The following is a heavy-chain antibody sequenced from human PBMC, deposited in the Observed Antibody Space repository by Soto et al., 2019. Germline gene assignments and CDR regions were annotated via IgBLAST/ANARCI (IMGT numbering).Heavy chain of an antibody. J-gene: IGHJ5*02. CDR3: ARGEGRTMVRGVIVWFDP. Sequence: SETLSLTCAVYGGSFSGYYWSWIRQPPWKGLEWIGEINHSGSTNYNPSLKSRVTISVDTSKNQFSLKLSSVTAADTAVYYCARGEGRTMVRGVIVWFDPWGQGTLVTVSS. CDR2: INHSGST. D-gene: IGHD3-10*01. CDR1: GGSFSGYY. V-gene: IGHV4-34*01.